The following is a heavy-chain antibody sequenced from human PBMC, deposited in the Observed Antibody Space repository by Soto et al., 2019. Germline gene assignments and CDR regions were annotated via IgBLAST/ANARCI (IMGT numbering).Heavy chain of an antibody. Sequence: SETLSLTCAVYGGSFSGYYWSWIRQPPGKGLEWIGEINHSGSTNYNPSLKSRVTISVDTSKNQFSLKLSSVTAADTAVYYCARVGQGYSSSWYWGRAFDIWGQGTMVTVSS. J-gene: IGHJ3*02. CDR2: INHSGST. V-gene: IGHV4-34*01. CDR3: ARVGQGYSSSWYWGRAFDI. CDR1: GGSFSGYY. D-gene: IGHD6-13*01.